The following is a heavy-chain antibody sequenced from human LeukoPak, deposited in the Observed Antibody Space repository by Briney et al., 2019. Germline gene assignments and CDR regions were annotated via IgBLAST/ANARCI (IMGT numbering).Heavy chain of an antibody. CDR1: GYTFTTYG. D-gene: IGHD2-15*01. J-gene: IGHJ4*02. CDR2: INIDNGNT. V-gene: IGHV1-18*01. CDR3: ARDFCSSAGCYHSLGY. Sequence: ASVKVSCKASGYTFTTYGINWVRQAPGQGLEWMGWINIDNGNTIYTHRLQGRLTMTTDTSTTTAYMELRSLVSDDTALYYCARDFCSSAGCYHSLGYWGQGALVTVSS.